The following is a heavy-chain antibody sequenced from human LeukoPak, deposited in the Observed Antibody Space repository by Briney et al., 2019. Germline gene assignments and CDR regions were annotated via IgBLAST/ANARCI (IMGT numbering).Heavy chain of an antibody. CDR3: ARSSSWYPHDAFDI. J-gene: IGHJ3*02. V-gene: IGHV4-61*02. CDR2: IYTSGST. Sequence: PSQTLSLTCTVSGGSISSGSYYWNWIRQPAGKGLEWIGRIYTSGSTNYNPSLKSRVTISVDTSKNQFSLKLSSVTAADTAVYYCARSSSWYPHDAFDIWGQGTMVTVSS. CDR1: GGSISSGSYY. D-gene: IGHD6-13*01.